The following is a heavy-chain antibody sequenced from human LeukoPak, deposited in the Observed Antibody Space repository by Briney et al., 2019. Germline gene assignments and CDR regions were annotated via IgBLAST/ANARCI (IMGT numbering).Heavy chain of an antibody. CDR2: MNPNSGNT. V-gene: IGHV1-8*01. J-gene: IGHJ5*02. CDR1: GYTFTSSD. CDR3: ARGRRYYGSGSPNWFDP. Sequence: GASVKVSCTASGYTFTSSDINWGRQATGQGLEWRGWMNPNSGNTGYAQKFQGRVTMTRNTSISTAYMELSSLRSEDTAVYYCARGRRYYGSGSPNWFDPWGQGTLVTVSS. D-gene: IGHD3-10*01.